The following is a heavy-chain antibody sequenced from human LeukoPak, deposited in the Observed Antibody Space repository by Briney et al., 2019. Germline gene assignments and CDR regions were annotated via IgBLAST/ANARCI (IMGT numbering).Heavy chain of an antibody. CDR3: AREVGGSCYSGGC. CDR2: IKQDGSEK. J-gene: IGHJ4*02. CDR1: GFTFSSYW. V-gene: IGHV3-7*01. D-gene: IGHD2-15*01. Sequence: GGSLRLSFAASGFTFSSYWMSWVRQAPGKGLEWVANIKQDGSEKYYVDSVKGRFTISRDNAKNSLYLQMNSLRAEDTAVYYCAREVGGSCYSGGCWGQGTLVTVSS.